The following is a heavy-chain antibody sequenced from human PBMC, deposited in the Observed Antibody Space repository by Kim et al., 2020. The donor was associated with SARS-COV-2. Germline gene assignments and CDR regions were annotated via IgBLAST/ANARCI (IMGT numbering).Heavy chain of an antibody. CDR1: GDSVSSNSAA. Sequence: SQTLSLTCAISGDSVSSNSAAWNWIRHSPSRGLEWLGRTYYRSKWYNDYAVSVKSRITINPDTSKNQFSLQLNSVTPEDTAVYYCARVSITMVRGVIIRHGMDVWGQGTTVTVSS. D-gene: IGHD3-10*01. CDR2: TYYRSKWYN. V-gene: IGHV6-1*01. CDR3: ARVSITMVRGVIIRHGMDV. J-gene: IGHJ6*02.